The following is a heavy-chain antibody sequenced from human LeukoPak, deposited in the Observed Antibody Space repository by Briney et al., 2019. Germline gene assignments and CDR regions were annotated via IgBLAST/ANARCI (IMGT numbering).Heavy chain of an antibody. D-gene: IGHD5-18*01. CDR2: IYGRGGS. V-gene: IGHV4-61*02. J-gene: IGHJ4*02. CDR1: GDSISSGSYY. CDR3: ARGGSYGYVGFDY. Sequence: SETLSLTCTVSGDSISSGSYYWSWIRQPAGKGLEWIGRIYGRGGSNYNPSLKSRVTISIDKSKNQFSLRMNSVTAADTAVYYCARGGSYGYVGFDYWGQGTLVTVSS.